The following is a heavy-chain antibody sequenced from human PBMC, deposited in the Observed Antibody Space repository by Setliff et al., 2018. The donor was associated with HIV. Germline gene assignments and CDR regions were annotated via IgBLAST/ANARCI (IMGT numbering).Heavy chain of an antibody. V-gene: IGHV4-34*01. J-gene: IGHJ4*02. CDR2: INHRGST. CDR1: GGSIWNYY. Sequence: SETLSLTCTVSGGSIWNYYWSWIRQPPGKGLEWIGEINHRGSTNCNPSLKSRVSISVDTSKNQFSLKLSSVTAADTAVYYCATLKMATIYRDFDYWGQGTQVTVSS. CDR3: ATLKMATIYRDFDY. D-gene: IGHD5-12*01.